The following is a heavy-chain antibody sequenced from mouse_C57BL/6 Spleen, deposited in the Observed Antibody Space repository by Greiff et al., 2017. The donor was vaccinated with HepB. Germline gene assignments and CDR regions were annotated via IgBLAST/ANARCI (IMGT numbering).Heavy chain of an antibody. CDR2: IDPSDSET. CDR3: ARDYYGSTDY. CDR1: GYTFTSYW. J-gene: IGHJ2*01. Sequence: QVQLQQPGAELVRPGSSVKLSCKASGYTFTSYWMHWVKQRPIQGLEWIGNIDPSDSETHYNQKFKDKATLTVDKSSSTAYMQLSSLTSEDSAVYYCARDYYGSTDYWGQGTTLTVSS. V-gene: IGHV1-52*01. D-gene: IGHD1-1*01.